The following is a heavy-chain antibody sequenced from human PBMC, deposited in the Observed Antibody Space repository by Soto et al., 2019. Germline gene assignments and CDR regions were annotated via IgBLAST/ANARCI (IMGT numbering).Heavy chain of an antibody. CDR2: INHSGST. Sequence: SETLSLTCAVYGGSSSGYYWSWIRQPPGKGLEWIGEINHSGSTNYNPSLKSRVTISVDTSKNQFSLKLSSVTAADTAVYYCASSRGWGTYYYYYYGMDVWGQGTTVTVSS. J-gene: IGHJ6*02. CDR3: ASSRGWGTYYYYYYGMDV. V-gene: IGHV4-34*01. CDR1: GGSSSGYY. D-gene: IGHD6-19*01.